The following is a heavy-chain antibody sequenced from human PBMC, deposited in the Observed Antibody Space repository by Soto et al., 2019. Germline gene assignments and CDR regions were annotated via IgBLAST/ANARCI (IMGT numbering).Heavy chain of an antibody. CDR3: TGWSAIVGCAEALDL. Sequence: QVQLVQSGAEVKKPGSSVRVSCKTSGYTFNNYGITWVRQAPGQGLEWMGWLSAYIGNTSYSEKLQDRVTMTTDTSANTVYMDLRCLTSDDTYVYYCTGWSAIVGCAEALDLWGQGTVVIVSS. D-gene: IGHD3-9*01. J-gene: IGHJ3*01. CDR2: LSAYIGNT. V-gene: IGHV1-18*01. CDR1: GYTFNNYG.